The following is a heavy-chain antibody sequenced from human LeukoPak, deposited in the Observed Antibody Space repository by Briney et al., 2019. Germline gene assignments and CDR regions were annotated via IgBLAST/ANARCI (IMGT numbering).Heavy chain of an antibody. CDR1: GYTFTSYG. V-gene: IGHV1-18*04. D-gene: IGHD6-19*01. CDR2: ISAYKGNT. Sequence: ASVKVSCKASGYTFTSYGISWVRQAPGQGLELIGWISAYKGNTNYAQKRQGRVTMTTDTSRSTAYMELRSLRSDDTAVYYCARGSAQIAVAGGEDAFDIWGQGTTVTVSS. CDR3: ARGSAQIAVAGGEDAFDI. J-gene: IGHJ3*02.